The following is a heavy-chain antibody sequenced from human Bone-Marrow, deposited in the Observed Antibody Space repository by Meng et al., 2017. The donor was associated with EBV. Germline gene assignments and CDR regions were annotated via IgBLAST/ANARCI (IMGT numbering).Heavy chain of an antibody. CDR1: GGPFRSDA. D-gene: IGHD3-10*01. CDR3: ASESGRGFTPDY. V-gene: IGHV1-69*01. Sequence: QVQVVQSGAEVKKPGSSVKVSGRTSGGPFRSDAVSWVRQAPGQGLEWMGGLIPMSDAPHYAQKFQGRVTITADESTSTHYMDLSGLRSDDTALYYCASESGRGFTPDYWGQGTLVTVSS. CDR2: LIPMSDAP. J-gene: IGHJ4*02.